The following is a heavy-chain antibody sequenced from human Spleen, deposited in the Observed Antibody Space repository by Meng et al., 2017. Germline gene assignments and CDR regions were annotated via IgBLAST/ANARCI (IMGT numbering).Heavy chain of an antibody. Sequence: QVQREVSGPGMLKPSHTLLHRCAVSGGSIGIGWYYRSWIRQPPGKGLEWIGEINHSGSTNYNPSLERRATISVDTSQNNLSLKLSSVTAADSAVYYCARGPTTMAHDFDYWGQGTLVTVSS. J-gene: IGHJ4*02. V-gene: IGHV4-34*01. CDR1: GGSIGIGWYY. CDR2: INHSGST. D-gene: IGHD4-11*01. CDR3: ARGPTTMAHDFDY.